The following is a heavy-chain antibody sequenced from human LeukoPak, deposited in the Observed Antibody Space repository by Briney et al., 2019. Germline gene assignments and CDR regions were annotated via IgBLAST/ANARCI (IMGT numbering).Heavy chain of an antibody. V-gene: IGHV3-21*01. CDR1: GFTFSTHD. J-gene: IGHJ4*02. CDR2: ISSTSTYI. CDR3: ARSVSRSWSPTDY. D-gene: IGHD2-2*01. Sequence: GGSLRLSCAASGFTFSTHDMNWVRQAPGRGLEWVSSISSTSTYIYYADSVKGRFTISRDNAKNSLYLQMNSLRAEDTAVYYCARSVSRSWSPTDYWGQGTLVTVSS.